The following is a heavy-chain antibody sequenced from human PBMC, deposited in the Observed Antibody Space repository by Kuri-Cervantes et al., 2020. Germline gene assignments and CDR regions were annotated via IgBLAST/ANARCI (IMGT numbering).Heavy chain of an antibody. Sequence: GESLKISCAASGFTFSSNWIHWVRQAPGKGLEWVAVISYDGSNKYYADSVEGRFTISRDNSKNTLYLQMNSLRAEDTAVYYCARFHSAAGKEVCDYWGQGTLVTVSS. CDR2: ISYDGSNK. V-gene: IGHV3-30-3*01. J-gene: IGHJ4*02. D-gene: IGHD6-13*01. CDR3: ARFHSAAGKEVCDY. CDR1: GFTFSSNW.